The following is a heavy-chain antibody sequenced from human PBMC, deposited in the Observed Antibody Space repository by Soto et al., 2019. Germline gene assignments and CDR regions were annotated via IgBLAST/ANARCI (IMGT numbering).Heavy chain of an antibody. CDR1: GFSFDGSA. CDR2: ISFNSHIM. V-gene: IGHV3-9*01. CDR3: SKNYYHSEGSVGH. J-gene: IGHJ4*02. D-gene: IGHD3-22*01. Sequence: PGGSLRLSCAASGFSFDGSAMYLVRQSPGKGVEWVSGISFNSHIMGYGDFVTGRFTISRENAKNSVYLQMSSLRAEETDLYYCSKNYYHSEGSVGHWGQGTLITVSS.